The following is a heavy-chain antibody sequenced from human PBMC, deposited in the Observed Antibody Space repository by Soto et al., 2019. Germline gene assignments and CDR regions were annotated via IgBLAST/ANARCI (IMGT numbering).Heavy chain of an antibody. CDR2: IYNSGST. J-gene: IGHJ3*02. V-gene: IGHV4-31*03. CDR3: ARDDYYDSSGYYHLGAFDI. CDR1: GGSISSGGYY. D-gene: IGHD3-22*01. Sequence: PSETLSLTCTVSGGSISSGGYYWSWIRQHPGKGLEWIGYIYNSGSTYYNPSLKSRVTISVDTSKNQFSLKLSSVTAADTAVYYCARDDYYDSSGYYHLGAFDIWGQGTMVTVSS.